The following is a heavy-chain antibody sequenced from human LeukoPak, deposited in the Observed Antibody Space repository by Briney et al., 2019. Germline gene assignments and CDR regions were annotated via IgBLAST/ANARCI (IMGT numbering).Heavy chain of an antibody. Sequence: GGSLRLSCAASGFTFDDYAMHWVRQAPGKGLEWVSGISWNSGSIGYADSVKGRFTISRDNAKNSLYLQMNSLRAEDTALYYCAKDKTRWQEGYWYFDLWGQGTLVTVSS. CDR1: GFTFDDYA. CDR2: ISWNSGSI. J-gene: IGHJ2*01. CDR3: AKDKTRWQEGYWYFDL. D-gene: IGHD4-23*01. V-gene: IGHV3-9*01.